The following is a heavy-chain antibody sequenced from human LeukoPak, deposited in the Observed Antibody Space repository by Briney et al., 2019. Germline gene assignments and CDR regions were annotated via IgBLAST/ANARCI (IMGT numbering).Heavy chain of an antibody. CDR1: GDSISNHIYY. CDR3: ARLRALSGHRGAFDI. CDR2: VYYTGNA. D-gene: IGHD5/OR15-5a*01. J-gene: IGHJ3*02. Sequence: SETLSLTCAVSGDSISNHIYYWDWIRQTPGKGLEWVGAVYYTGNAYYNPSLKSRVTISVDTSDNRFSLHLSSVNAADTAIYYCARLRALSGHRGAFDIWGQGALVTVSS. V-gene: IGHV4-39*01.